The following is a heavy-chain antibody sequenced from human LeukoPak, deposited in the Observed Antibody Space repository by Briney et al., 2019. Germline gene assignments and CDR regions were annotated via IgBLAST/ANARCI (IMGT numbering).Heavy chain of an antibody. CDR2: IKQDGSDK. CDR1: GFSFSGYW. V-gene: IGHV3-7*01. J-gene: IGHJ6*03. CDR3: ARSSAIAYYYMDV. Sequence: PGGSLRLSCAASGFSFSGYWITWVRQAPGKGLEWVANIKQDGSDKNYVDSVKGRFTISRDNAKNSLYLQMNSLRAEDTAVYYCARSSAIAYYYMDVCGKGTTVTVSS. D-gene: IGHD2-2*01.